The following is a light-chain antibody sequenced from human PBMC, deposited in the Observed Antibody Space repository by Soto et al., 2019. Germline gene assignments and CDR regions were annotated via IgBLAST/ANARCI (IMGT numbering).Light chain of an antibody. J-gene: IGLJ1*01. V-gene: IGLV2-23*01. CDR3: FSFTSTNTHV. CDR1: SSDFGSYKF. CDR2: ETS. Sequence: QSVLTQPASVSGSRGQSVTISCTGTSSDFGSYKFVSWYQHHPGKVPKVIIYETSKRPSGVSDRFSGSKSGNTASLTISGLQAEDEADYYCFSFTSTNTHVFGSGTKVT.